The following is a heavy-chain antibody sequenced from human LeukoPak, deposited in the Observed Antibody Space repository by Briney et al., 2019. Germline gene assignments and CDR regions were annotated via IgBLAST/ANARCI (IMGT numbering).Heavy chain of an antibody. CDR2: IYYSGST. CDR1: GGSISSYY. CDR3: ASYGSGDSY. V-gene: IGHV4-59*01. J-gene: IGHJ4*02. Sequence: NTSETLSLTCTVSGGSISSYYWSWIRQPPGKGLEWIGYIYYSGSTNYNPSLKSRVTISVDTSKNQFSLKLSSVTAADTAVYYCASYGSGDSYWGQGTLVTVSS. D-gene: IGHD3-10*01.